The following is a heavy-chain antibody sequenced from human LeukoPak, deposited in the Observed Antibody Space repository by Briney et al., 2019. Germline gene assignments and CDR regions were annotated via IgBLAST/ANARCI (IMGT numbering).Heavy chain of an antibody. CDR3: ARDTVTTDY. CDR2: ITGSGGST. CDR1: GFTFSSHA. Sequence: PGGSLRLSCAASGFTFSSHAMGWVRQAPGKGLEWVSSITGSGGSTYYADSVKGRFTISRDNAKNSLYLQMNSLRAEDTAVYYCARDTVTTDYWGQGTLVTVSS. J-gene: IGHJ4*02. D-gene: IGHD4-17*01. V-gene: IGHV3-23*01.